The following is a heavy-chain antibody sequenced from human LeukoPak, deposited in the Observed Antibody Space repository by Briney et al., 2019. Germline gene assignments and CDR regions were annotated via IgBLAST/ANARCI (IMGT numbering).Heavy chain of an antibody. CDR2: IHSGGTT. V-gene: IGHV3-53*01. Sequence: LEWVSVIHSGGTTNYADSVKGRFTISRDTSRNTLSLQMSSLRAEDTAVYFFASCGNDCDPRETAWVDFLHWGQGTLVTVSS. D-gene: IGHD2-21*02. CDR3: ASCGNDCDPRETAWVDFLH. J-gene: IGHJ1*01.